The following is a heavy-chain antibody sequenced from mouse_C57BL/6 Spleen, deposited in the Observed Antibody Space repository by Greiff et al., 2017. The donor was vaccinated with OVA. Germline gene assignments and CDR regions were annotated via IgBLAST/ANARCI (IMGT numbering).Heavy chain of an antibody. CDR2: ISDGGSYT. CDR3: ARESTGTYYFDY. Sequence: DVKLVESGGGLVKPGGSLKLSCAASGFTFSSYAMSWVRQTPEKRLEWVATISDGGSYTYYPDNVKGRFTISRDNAKNNLYLQMSHLKSEDTAMYYCARESTGTYYFDYWGQGTTLTVSS. CDR1: GFTFSSYA. D-gene: IGHD4-1*02. V-gene: IGHV5-4*01. J-gene: IGHJ2*01.